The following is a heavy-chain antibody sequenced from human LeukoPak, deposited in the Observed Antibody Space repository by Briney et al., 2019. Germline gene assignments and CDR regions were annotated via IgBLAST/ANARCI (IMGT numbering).Heavy chain of an antibody. J-gene: IGHJ6*02. CDR1: GGSFSGYY. CDR3: ARRYSSSAGPHRGISGMDV. CDR2: INHSGST. D-gene: IGHD6-13*01. V-gene: IGHV4-34*01. Sequence: SETLSLTRALYGGSFSGYYWSWIRQPPGKGLEWTGEINHSGSTNYNPSLKSRVTISVDTSKNQFSLKLSSVTAADTAVYYCARRYSSSAGPHRGISGMDVWGQGTTVTVSS.